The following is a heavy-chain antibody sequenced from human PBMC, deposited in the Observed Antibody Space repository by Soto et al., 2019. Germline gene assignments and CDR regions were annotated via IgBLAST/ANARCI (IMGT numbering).Heavy chain of an antibody. CDR2: INPSGGST. J-gene: IGHJ4*02. CDR3: AREYGNYDSSGYYAY. CDR1: GYSFTSYF. D-gene: IGHD3-22*01. Sequence: QVQLVQSGAEVKKPGASVKISCKTSGYSFTSYFMHWVRQAPGQGLEWMGIINPSGGSTNYAQKLQGRVSMTRDRSTSTVHMELSSLRSDDTAMYYCAREYGNYDSSGYYAYWGQGTLVTVSS. V-gene: IGHV1-46*01.